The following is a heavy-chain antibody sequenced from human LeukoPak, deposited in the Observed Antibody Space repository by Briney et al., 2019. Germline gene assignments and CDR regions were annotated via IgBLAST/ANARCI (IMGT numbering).Heavy chain of an antibody. J-gene: IGHJ4*02. CDR1: GYTFTSYY. CDR2: INPSGGST. D-gene: IGHD1-1*01. Sequence: ASVKVSCKASGYTFTSYYVHWVRQAPGQGLEWMGIINPSGGSTSYAQKFQGRVTMTRDMSTSTVYMELSSLRSEDTAVYYCARDGYRTGTTSYFDYWGQGTLVTVSS. V-gene: IGHV1-46*01. CDR3: ARDGYRTGTTSYFDY.